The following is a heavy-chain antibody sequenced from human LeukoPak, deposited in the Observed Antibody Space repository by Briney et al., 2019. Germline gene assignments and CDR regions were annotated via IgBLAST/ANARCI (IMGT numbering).Heavy chain of an antibody. V-gene: IGHV3-23*01. CDR1: GFTFSSYA. J-gene: IGHJ4*02. CDR2: ISGSGGST. Sequence: GGSLRLSCAASGFTFSSYAMSWVRQAPGKGLEWVSAISGSGGSTYYADSVKGRFTISRDNSKNTLYLQMNSLRAEDTAVYYCARGNIGYCSSTSCYEGDYWGQGTLVTVSS. D-gene: IGHD2-2*01. CDR3: ARGNIGYCSSTSCYEGDY.